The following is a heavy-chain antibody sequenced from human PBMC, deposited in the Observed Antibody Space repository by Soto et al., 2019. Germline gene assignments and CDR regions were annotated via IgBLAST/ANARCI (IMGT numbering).Heavy chain of an antibody. V-gene: IGHV3-7*01. CDR1: RFTFSSYW. CDR2: IKEDGSDK. Sequence: PVGSLRLSCAASRFTFSSYWMSWVRQAPGRGLEWVANIKEDGSDKYYADSVKSRFTISRDNAKKSLYVQMNSLRVEDTAVYYCARGIDDNASFGMDVWGQGTTVTVS. J-gene: IGHJ6*02. CDR3: ARGIDDNASFGMDV. D-gene: IGHD1-1*01.